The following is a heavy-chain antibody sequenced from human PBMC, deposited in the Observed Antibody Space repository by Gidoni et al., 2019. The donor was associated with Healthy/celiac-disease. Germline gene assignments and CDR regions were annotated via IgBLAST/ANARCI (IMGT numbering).Heavy chain of an antibody. J-gene: IGHJ4*02. Sequence: QVQLQQSGPGLVKPSQPLSLTCTVSGGSITTDGYYWSWIRQHPGKGLEWIGFIYYSGSTYYNPSLKSRVTISVDTSKNQFSLRLSSVTAADTAVYYCAREPSADSNYVKAFDYWGQGTLVTVSS. CDR3: AREPSADSNYVKAFDY. CDR1: GGSITTDGYY. CDR2: IYYSGST. D-gene: IGHD4-4*01. V-gene: IGHV4-31*03.